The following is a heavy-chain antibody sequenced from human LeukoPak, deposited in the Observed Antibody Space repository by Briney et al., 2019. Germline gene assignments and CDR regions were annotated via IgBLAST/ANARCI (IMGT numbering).Heavy chain of an antibody. Sequence: GGSLRLSCAASGFTFSSYAMHWVRQAPGKGLEWVAVISYDGSNKYYADSVKGRFTISRDNSKNTLYLQMNSLRLEDTAVYYCARHRLRTVEMAPFDYGGQGTLVTVSS. CDR3: ARHRLRTVEMAPFDY. CDR1: GFTFSSYA. D-gene: IGHD5-24*01. V-gene: IGHV3-30-3*01. J-gene: IGHJ4*02. CDR2: ISYDGSNK.